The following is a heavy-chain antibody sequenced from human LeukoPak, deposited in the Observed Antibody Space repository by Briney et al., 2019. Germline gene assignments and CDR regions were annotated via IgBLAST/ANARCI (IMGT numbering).Heavy chain of an antibody. J-gene: IGHJ4*02. CDR1: GFTVSSNY. CDR2: IYSGGST. D-gene: IGHD5-24*01. Sequence: GGSLRLSCAASGFTVSSNYMSWVRQAPGKGLEWVSVIYSGGSTYYADSVKGRFTISRDNSKNTLYLQMNSLRAEDTAVYYCAREAGYTNGGFDYRGQGTLVTVSS. CDR3: AREAGYTNGGFDY. V-gene: IGHV3-66*02.